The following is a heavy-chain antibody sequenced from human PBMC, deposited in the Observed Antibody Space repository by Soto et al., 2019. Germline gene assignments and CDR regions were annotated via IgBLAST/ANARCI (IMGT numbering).Heavy chain of an antibody. D-gene: IGHD3-16*01. CDR2: INHSGST. Sequence: SETLSLTCAVYGGSFSGYYWSWIRQPPGKGLEWIGEINHSGSTNYNPSLKSRVTISVDTSKNQFSLKLSSVTAADTAVYYCARGDDPCFDYWGQGTLVTVSS. CDR3: ARGDDPCFDY. J-gene: IGHJ4*02. CDR1: GGSFSGYY. V-gene: IGHV4-34*01.